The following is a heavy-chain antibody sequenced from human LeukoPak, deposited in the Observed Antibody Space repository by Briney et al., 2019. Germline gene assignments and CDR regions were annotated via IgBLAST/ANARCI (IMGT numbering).Heavy chain of an antibody. D-gene: IGHD1-26*01. J-gene: IGHJ6*03. CDR1: GFTFDDYA. V-gene: IGHV3-9*01. CDR2: INWNSGSI. CDR3: ARGGGIVGASNRYYYYYMDV. Sequence: PGGSLRLSCAASGFTFDDYAMHWVRQTPGKGLEWVSGINWNSGSIDYADPVKGRFTISRDNAKNSLYLQMNNLRAGDTALYYCARGGGIVGASNRYYYYYMDVWGKGTTVTISS.